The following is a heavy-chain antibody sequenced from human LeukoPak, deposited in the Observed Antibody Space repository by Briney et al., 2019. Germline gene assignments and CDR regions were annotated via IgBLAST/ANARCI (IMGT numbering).Heavy chain of an antibody. CDR2: INHSGST. Sequence: PSETLSLTCAVYGGSFSGYYWSWIRQPPGKGLEWIGEINHSGSTNYNPSLKSRVTISVDTSKNQFSLKLSSVTAADTAVYYCARGRITIFGVVRNNWFDPWGQGTLVTVSS. J-gene: IGHJ5*02. CDR3: ARGRITIFGVVRNNWFDP. CDR1: GGSFSGYY. D-gene: IGHD3-3*01. V-gene: IGHV4-34*01.